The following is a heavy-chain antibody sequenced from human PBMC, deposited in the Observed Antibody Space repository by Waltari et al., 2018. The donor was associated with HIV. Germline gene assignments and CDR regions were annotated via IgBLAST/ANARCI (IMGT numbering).Heavy chain of an antibody. D-gene: IGHD2-21*02. V-gene: IGHV3-23*01. CDR2: IGSFGGET. CDR3: AKDGDFGVAGWFGS. J-gene: IGHJ5*01. Sequence: EVQLLESGGGLVQPGGSLRLSCAASGFTFNQYAMTWVRQAPGKGLEWISSIGSFGGETYNADAVKGRFTISRDNPKNTLYLQIDSLRAGDTAIYYCAKDGDFGVAGWFGSWGQGTLVTVSS. CDR1: GFTFNQYA.